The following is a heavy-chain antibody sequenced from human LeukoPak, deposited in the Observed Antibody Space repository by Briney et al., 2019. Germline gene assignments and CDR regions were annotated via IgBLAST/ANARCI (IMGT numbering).Heavy chain of an antibody. V-gene: IGHV3-11*04. D-gene: IGHD3-16*01. CDR2: ISSSGSTI. J-gene: IGHJ4*02. CDR1: GFTFSSYW. CDR3: AGYYDYVWGSYGLDY. Sequence: GGSLRLSCAASGFTFSSYWMSWIRQAPGKGLEWVSYISSSGSTIYYADSVKGRFTISRDNAKNSLYLQMNSLRAEDTAVYYCAGYYDYVWGSYGLDYWGQGTLVAVSS.